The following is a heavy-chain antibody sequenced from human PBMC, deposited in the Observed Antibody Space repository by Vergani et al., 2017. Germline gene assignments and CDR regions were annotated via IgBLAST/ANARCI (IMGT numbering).Heavy chain of an antibody. CDR2: VDPEDGET. J-gene: IGHJ6*02. Sequence: EVQLVQSGAEVKKPGATMKISCKVSGYTFTDHYMHWVKQVPGKGPEWMGLVDPEDGETIYAEKFKGRVTIAADTSTYTAHLELSSLRSEDTAVYYCATPQTVTTGGMEVWGQGTTVIVSS. V-gene: IGHV1-69-2*01. CDR3: ATPQTVTTGGMEV. CDR1: GYTFTDHY. D-gene: IGHD4-17*01.